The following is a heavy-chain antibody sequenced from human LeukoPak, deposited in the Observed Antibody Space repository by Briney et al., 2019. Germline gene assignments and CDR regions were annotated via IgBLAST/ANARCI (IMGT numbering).Heavy chain of an antibody. CDR2: IKEDGSEK. CDR1: GFIFSSYA. Sequence: SGGSLRLSCAASGFIFSSYAMNWVRQAPGKGLEWVANIKEDGSEKYYVDSVKGRFTISRDNAKNSLYLQMNSLRAEDTAIYYCAREGGYSGYAPGSDAFDIWGQGTKVTVSS. V-gene: IGHV3-7*04. CDR3: AREGGYSGYAPGSDAFDI. D-gene: IGHD5-12*01. J-gene: IGHJ3*02.